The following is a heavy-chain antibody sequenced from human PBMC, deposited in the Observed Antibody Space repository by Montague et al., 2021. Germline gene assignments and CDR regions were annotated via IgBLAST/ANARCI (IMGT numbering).Heavy chain of an antibody. Sequence: SLSLSCAASGFTFSNYWMHWVRQAPGKGLVWVSHIKYDESRTGYADSVKGRFTISRDNAKNTLYLHMNSLRVDDTAVYYCARSAFAAALDPWGQGTLVTVSS. CDR2: IKYDESRT. CDR1: GFTFSNYW. V-gene: IGHV3-74*01. CDR3: ARSAFAAALDP. D-gene: IGHD6-25*01. J-gene: IGHJ5*02.